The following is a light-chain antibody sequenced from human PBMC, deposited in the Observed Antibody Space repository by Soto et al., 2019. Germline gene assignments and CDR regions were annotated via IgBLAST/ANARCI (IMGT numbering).Light chain of an antibody. CDR3: CSSVGGPIWV. CDR1: SSDVGSYDR. V-gene: IGLV2-23*02. J-gene: IGLJ3*02. Sequence: QSALTQPASVSGSPGQSITVSCTGTSSDVGSYDRVSWYQHHPGKAPTLMIYEVNKRPSGVSNRFSGSKSGNTASLTISGLQAEDEADYYCCSSVGGPIWVFGGGTKVTVL. CDR2: EVN.